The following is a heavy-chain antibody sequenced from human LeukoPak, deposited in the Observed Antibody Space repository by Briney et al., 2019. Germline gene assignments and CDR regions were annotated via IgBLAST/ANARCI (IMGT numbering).Heavy chain of an antibody. J-gene: IGHJ3*02. CDR1: GFTFGGYA. V-gene: IGHV3-49*04. Sequence: PGGSLRLSCTASGFTFGGYAMSWVRQAPGKGLEWVGFIRSKAYGGTTEYAASVKGRFTISRDDSKSIAYLQMNSLKTEDTAVYYCTSWCSGSSCPGPDAFDIWGQGTMVTVSS. CDR2: IRSKAYGGTT. CDR3: TSWCSGSSCPGPDAFDI. D-gene: IGHD6-13*01.